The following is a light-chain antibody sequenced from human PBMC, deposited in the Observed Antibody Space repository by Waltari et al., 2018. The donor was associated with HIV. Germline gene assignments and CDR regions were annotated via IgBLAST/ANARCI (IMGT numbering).Light chain of an antibody. Sequence: DIQMTQSPSSLSVSVGDRVTITCQASQDISNYLNWYQQKPGKAPKLLIYDASYLESGVPFRFSGSGSGTDFAFTISSLQPEEIATYYCQQYDILWTFGQGTKVEIE. V-gene: IGKV1-33*01. CDR1: QDISNY. CDR2: DAS. J-gene: IGKJ1*01. CDR3: QQYDILWT.